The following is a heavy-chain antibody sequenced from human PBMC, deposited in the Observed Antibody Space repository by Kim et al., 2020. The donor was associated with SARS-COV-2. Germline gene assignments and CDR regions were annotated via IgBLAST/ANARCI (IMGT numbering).Heavy chain of an antibody. CDR1: GGSISSGGYY. V-gene: IGHV4-31*03. CDR2: IYYSGST. CDR3: ARDRNTGGFGELLLDWYFDL. J-gene: IGHJ2*01. D-gene: IGHD3-10*01. Sequence: SETLSLTCTVSGGSISSGGYYWSWIRQHPGKGLEWIGYIYYSGSTYYNPSLKSRVTISVDTSKNQFSLKLSSVTAADPAVYYCARDRNTGGFGELLLDWYFDLWGRGTLVAVSS.